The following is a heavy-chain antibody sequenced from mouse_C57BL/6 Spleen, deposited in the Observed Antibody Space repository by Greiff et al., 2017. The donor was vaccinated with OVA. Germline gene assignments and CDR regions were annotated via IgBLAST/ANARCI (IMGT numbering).Heavy chain of an antibody. CDR2: IRSKSNNYAT. V-gene: IGHV10-1*01. D-gene: IGHD2-12*01. J-gene: IGHJ3*01. CDR3: VRQLLGFAY. CDR1: GFSFNTYA. Sequence: EVKLVESGGGLVQPKGSLKLSCAASGFSFNTYAMNWVRQAPGKGLEWVARIRSKSNNYATYYADSVKDRFTISRDDSESMLYLQMNNLKTEDTAMYYCVRQLLGFAYWGQGTLVTVSA.